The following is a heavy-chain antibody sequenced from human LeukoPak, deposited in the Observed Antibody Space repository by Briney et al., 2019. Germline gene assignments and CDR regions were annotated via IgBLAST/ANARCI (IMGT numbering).Heavy chain of an antibody. CDR1: GFTFSSYG. V-gene: IGHV3-33*06. CDR2: IWYDGSNK. D-gene: IGHD1-26*01. CDR3: AKDGVGATSNYFDY. J-gene: IGHJ4*02. Sequence: QPGRSLRLSCAASGFTFSSYGMHWVRQAPGKGLEWVAVIWYDGSNKYYADSVKGRFTISRDNSKNTLYLQMNSLRAEDTAVYYCAKDGVGATSNYFDYWGQGTLVTVSS.